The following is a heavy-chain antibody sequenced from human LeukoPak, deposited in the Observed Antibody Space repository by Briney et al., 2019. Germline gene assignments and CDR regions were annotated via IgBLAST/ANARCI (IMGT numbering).Heavy chain of an antibody. V-gene: IGHV4-4*07. CDR3: AREGYYYYYYYMDF. Sequence: PSETLSLTCSVSDDSITMYYWTWIRQPPGKGLEWIGRIYNNESTWSNPSLKSRVSTSIDTSKNQFSLKLSLVTAEDTAVYYCAREGYYYYYYYMDFWGKGTTVTVSS. CDR1: DDSITMYY. CDR2: IYNNEST. J-gene: IGHJ6*03.